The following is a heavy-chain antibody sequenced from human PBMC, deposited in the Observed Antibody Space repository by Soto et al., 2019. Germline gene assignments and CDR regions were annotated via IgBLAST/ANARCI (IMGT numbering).Heavy chain of an antibody. Sequence: GGSLRLSCAASGFTFSGSAMHWVRQASGKGLEWVGRIRSKANSYATAYAASVKGRFTISRDDSKNTLNLQMNSLKSEDTAVYYCTTDKGVVSHDPWGQGTLVTVSS. CDR3: TTDKGVVSHDP. CDR2: IRSKANSYAT. CDR1: GFTFSGSA. V-gene: IGHV3-73*01. J-gene: IGHJ5*02. D-gene: IGHD3-22*01.